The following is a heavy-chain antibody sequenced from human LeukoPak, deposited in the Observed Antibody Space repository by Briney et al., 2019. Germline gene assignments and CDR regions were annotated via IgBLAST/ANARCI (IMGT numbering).Heavy chain of an antibody. J-gene: IGHJ4*02. V-gene: IGHV3-23*01. CDR2: ITSSGGST. Sequence: GWSLRLSCAASGFTFSSYAMSWVRQAPGRGLEWVSLITSSGGSTYDADSVKGRFTISRDNSKNTVYLQMNSLRAEDTAVYYCARDGELPTAAGVLDYWGQGTLVTVSS. CDR1: GFTFSSYA. D-gene: IGHD6-13*01. CDR3: ARDGELPTAAGVLDY.